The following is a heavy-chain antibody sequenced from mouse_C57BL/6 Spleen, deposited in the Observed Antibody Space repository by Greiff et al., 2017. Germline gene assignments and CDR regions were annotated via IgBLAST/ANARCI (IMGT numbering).Heavy chain of an antibody. J-gene: IGHJ2*01. V-gene: IGHV1-81*01. D-gene: IGHD2-2*01. CDR2: IYPRSGNT. CDR1: GYTFTSSG. Sequence: QVQLQQSGAELARPGASVKLSCKASGYTFTSSGISWVKQRTGQGLEWIVEIYPRSGNTYYNEKFKGKATLTADKSSSTAYMELRSLTSEDSAVXFCAREGGMGLRRFNVDYWGQGTTLTVSS. CDR3: AREGGMGLRRFNVDY.